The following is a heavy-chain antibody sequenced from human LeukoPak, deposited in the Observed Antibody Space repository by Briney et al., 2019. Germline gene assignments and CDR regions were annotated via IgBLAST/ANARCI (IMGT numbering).Heavy chain of an antibody. CDR1: GFTFSSYW. D-gene: IGHD3-22*01. CDR2: INSDGSST. Sequence: GGSLRLSCAASGFTFSSYWMHWVRHAPGKGLVWVSRINSDGSSTSYADSVKGRFTISRDNAKNTLYLQMNSLRAEDTAVYYCARGRYYDSSGYYHPPHFDYWGQGTLVTVSS. V-gene: IGHV3-74*01. CDR3: ARGRYYDSSGYYHPPHFDY. J-gene: IGHJ4*02.